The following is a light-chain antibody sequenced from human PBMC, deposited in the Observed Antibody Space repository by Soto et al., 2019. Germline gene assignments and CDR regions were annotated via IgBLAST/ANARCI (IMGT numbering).Light chain of an antibody. CDR1: SSDVGGYNY. CDR2: DVG. J-gene: IGLJ2*01. Sequence: QSALTQPASVSGSPGQSITISCTGTSSDVGGYNYVSWYQQHPGKAPKLMIYDVGNRPSGVSNRFSGSKSGNTASLTISGLQAEDEADYYCNSYTGSRTLVFGGGTKLTVL. CDR3: NSYTGSRTLV. V-gene: IGLV2-14*01.